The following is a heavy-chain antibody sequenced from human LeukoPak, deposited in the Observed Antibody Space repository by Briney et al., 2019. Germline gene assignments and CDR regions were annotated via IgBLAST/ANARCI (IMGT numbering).Heavy chain of an antibody. CDR3: ARVLGHYGLDS. Sequence: PGESLRLSCAPSGEIFSGHAMHWVRQAPGKGLEWVALISYDGSRMYFAESVKGRFTISRDNSKSTLYLQMNSLRTEDTAVYYCARVLGHYGLDSWGQGTLVTVSS. CDR1: GEIFSGHA. D-gene: IGHD3-10*01. V-gene: IGHV3-30*04. J-gene: IGHJ4*02. CDR2: ISYDGSRM.